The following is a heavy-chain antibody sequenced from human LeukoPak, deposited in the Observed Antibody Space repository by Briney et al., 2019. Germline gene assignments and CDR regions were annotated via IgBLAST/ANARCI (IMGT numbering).Heavy chain of an antibody. Sequence: SGRSLRLSCAASGFTFSSYGMHWVRQAPGKGLEWVAVIWYDGSNKYYADSVKGRFTISRDNSKNTLYLQMNSLRAEDTAVYYCARGIAVASLGAFDIWGQGTMVTVSS. V-gene: IGHV3-33*08. J-gene: IGHJ3*02. CDR2: IWYDGSNK. CDR3: ARGIAVASLGAFDI. D-gene: IGHD6-19*01. CDR1: GFTFSSYG.